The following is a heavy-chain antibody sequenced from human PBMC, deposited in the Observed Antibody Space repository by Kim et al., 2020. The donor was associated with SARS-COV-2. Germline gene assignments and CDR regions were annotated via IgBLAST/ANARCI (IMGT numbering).Heavy chain of an antibody. D-gene: IGHD3-16*01. CDR3: TTMMSRPRWYFDL. V-gene: IGHV3-15*01. Sequence: GGSLRRSCAASGFTFSNAWMSWVRQAPGKGLEWVGRIKSKTDGGTTDYAAPVKGRFTISRDDSKNTLYLQMNSLKTEDTAVYYCTTMMSRPRWYFDLWGRGTLVTVSS. CDR1: GFTFSNAW. J-gene: IGHJ2*01. CDR2: IKSKTDGGTT.